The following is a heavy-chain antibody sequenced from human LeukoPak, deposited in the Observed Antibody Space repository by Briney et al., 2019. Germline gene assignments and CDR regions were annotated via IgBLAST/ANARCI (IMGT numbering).Heavy chain of an antibody. CDR2: ISSGSTYI. CDR3: AREYSGSYYGAFDI. D-gene: IGHD1-26*01. V-gene: IGHV3-21*01. CDR1: GFIFTNYN. J-gene: IGHJ3*02. Sequence: PGGSLRLSCAASGFIFTNYNLNWVRQAPGKGLEWISSISSGSTYIYYADSVRGRFTISRDNAKNALYLQMNSLRAEDTAVYYCAREYSGSYYGAFDIWGQGTMVTVSS.